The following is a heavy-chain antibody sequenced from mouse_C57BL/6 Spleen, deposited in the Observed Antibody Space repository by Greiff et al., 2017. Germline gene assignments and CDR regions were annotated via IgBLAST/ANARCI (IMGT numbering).Heavy chain of an antibody. CDR3: ARSLIYVGYGY. J-gene: IGHJ2*01. V-gene: IGHV1-61*01. CDR1: GYPFTSYC. Sequence: QVQLQQPGAELVRPGSSVKLSCKASGYPFTSYCLDWLKQRPGQGLEWIVNIYPSDSETHYNQKFKDKATLTGDKSSSTAYMQLSSLTSEDSAVYYCARSLIYVGYGYWGQGTTLTVSS. D-gene: IGHD2-3*01. CDR2: IYPSDSET.